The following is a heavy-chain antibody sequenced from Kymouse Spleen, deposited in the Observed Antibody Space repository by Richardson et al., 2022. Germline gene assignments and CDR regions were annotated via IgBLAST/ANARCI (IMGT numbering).Heavy chain of an antibody. CDR3: AREGEFCGGDCYSLYYYYYGMDV. CDR1: GFTFSSYG. CDR2: IWYDGSNK. V-gene: IGHV3-33*01. Sequence: QVQLVESGGGVVQPGRSLRLSCAASGFTFSSYGMHWVRQAPGKGLEWVAVIWYDGSNKYYADSVKGRFTISRDNSKNTLYLQMNSLRAEDTAVYYCAREGEFCGGDCYSLYYYYYGMDVWGQGTTVTVSS. J-gene: IGHJ6*02. D-gene: IGHD2-21*02.